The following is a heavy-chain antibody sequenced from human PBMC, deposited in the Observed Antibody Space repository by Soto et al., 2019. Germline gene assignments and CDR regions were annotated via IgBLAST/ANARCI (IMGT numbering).Heavy chain of an antibody. V-gene: IGHV3-21*04. Sequence: PGGSLRLSCAASGFTFSSYSMNWVRQAPGKGLEWVSSISSSSSYIYYADSVKGRFTISRDNSKNTLYLQMNSLRAEDTAVYYCAKGGGYSNYVYYYYGMDVWGQGTTVTVSS. J-gene: IGHJ6*02. CDR3: AKGGGYSNYVYYYYGMDV. CDR1: GFTFSSYS. CDR2: ISSSSSYI. D-gene: IGHD4-4*01.